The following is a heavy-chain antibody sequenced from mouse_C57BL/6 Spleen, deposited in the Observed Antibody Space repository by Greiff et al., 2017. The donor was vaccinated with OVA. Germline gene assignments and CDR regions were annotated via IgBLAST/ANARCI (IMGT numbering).Heavy chain of an antibody. CDR3: ARDGNYGSSGFAY. CDR2: INPNNGGT. J-gene: IGHJ3*01. V-gene: IGHV1-22*01. CDR1: GYTFTDYN. Sequence: EVQVVESGPELVKPGASVKMSCKASGYTFTDYNMHWVKQSHGKSLEWIGYINPNNGGTSYNQKFKGKATLTVNKSSSTAYMELRSLTSEDSAVYYCARDGNYGSSGFAYWGQGTLVTVSA. D-gene: IGHD1-1*01.